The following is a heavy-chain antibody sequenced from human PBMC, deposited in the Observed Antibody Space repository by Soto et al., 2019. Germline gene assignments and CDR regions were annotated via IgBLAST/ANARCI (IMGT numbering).Heavy chain of an antibody. D-gene: IGHD1-26*01. CDR3: ARDVKWELLETNWFDP. V-gene: IGHV1-18*01. Sequence: QVQLVQSGAEVKKPGASVKVSCKASGYTFTSYGISWVRQAPGQGLEWMGWISAYNGNTNYAQKLQRRVNMTTDTSRSTGYMELRSLRSDDTAVYYCARDVKWELLETNWFDPWGQGTLVTVSS. J-gene: IGHJ5*02. CDR2: ISAYNGNT. CDR1: GYTFTSYG.